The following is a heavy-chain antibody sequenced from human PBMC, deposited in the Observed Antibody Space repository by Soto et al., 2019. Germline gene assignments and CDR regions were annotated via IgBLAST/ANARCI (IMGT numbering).Heavy chain of an antibody. D-gene: IGHD6-19*01. J-gene: IGHJ4*02. V-gene: IGHV4-61*01. CDR1: GVSVSSGRYY. CDR2: MYYSGST. CDR3: ARIGRRWLVADIDY. Sequence: SETLSLXCSVSGVSVSSGRYYWTWIRQPPGKGLEWIGHMYYSGSTNYNPSLKRRVTISVDTAKNQFSLKLSSVTAADTAVYYCARIGRRWLVADIDYWGQGTLVTVSS.